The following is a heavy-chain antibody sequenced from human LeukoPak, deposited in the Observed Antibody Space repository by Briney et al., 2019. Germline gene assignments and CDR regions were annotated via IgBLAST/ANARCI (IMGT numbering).Heavy chain of an antibody. CDR1: GFTFSNYD. J-gene: IGHJ4*02. Sequence: GGSLRLSCAASGFTFSNYDMIWVRQAPGKGLEWVSSIHAIGGGGHTYSADSVKGRFTTSRDDSKITLFLQMHSLTAEDTAVYYCTRNGGGLGYWGQGALVTVSS. CDR2: IHAIGGGGHT. D-gene: IGHD3-16*01. V-gene: IGHV3-23*01. CDR3: TRNGGGLGY.